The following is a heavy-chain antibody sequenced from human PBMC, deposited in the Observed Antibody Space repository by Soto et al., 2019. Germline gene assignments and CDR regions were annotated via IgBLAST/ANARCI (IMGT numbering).Heavy chain of an antibody. Sequence: QLQLQGSGLILVKPSQTLSLTCAVSGGSINRAGYSWSWIRQSPGKGLEWIGYIYNSGSTFYIPSLKSRLTISVDRSKNQLSLQLNSVTAADTAVYYCASLRVVTTYFDYWGQGTLVTVSS. V-gene: IGHV4-30-2*06. CDR2: IYNSGST. J-gene: IGHJ4*02. D-gene: IGHD2-21*02. CDR3: ASLRVVTTYFDY. CDR1: GGSINRAGYS.